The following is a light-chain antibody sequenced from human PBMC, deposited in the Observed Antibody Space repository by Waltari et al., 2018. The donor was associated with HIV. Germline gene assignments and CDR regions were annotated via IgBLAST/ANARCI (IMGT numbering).Light chain of an antibody. CDR1: SSDVGGYNY. CDR3: SSYTSSSTQV. Sequence: QSALTQPASVSGSPGQSITIPCTGTSSDVGGYNYVSWYQQHPGKAPKLMIYDVSNRPSGVSNRFSGSKSCNTASLTISGLQAEDEADYYCSSYTSSSTQVFGGGTKLTVL. CDR2: DVS. V-gene: IGLV2-14*03. J-gene: IGLJ2*01.